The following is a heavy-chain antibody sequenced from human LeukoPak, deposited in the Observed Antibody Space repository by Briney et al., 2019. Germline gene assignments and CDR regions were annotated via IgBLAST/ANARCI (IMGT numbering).Heavy chain of an antibody. CDR2: ISAYNGNT. Sequence: ASVKVSCKASGYTFTSYGISWVRQAPGQGLEWMGWISAYNGNTNYAQKLQGRVTMTTDTSTSTAYMELRSLRSDDTAVYYCAREIGWGRLAVAGTCLDYWGQGTLVTVSS. CDR3: AREIGWGRLAVAGTCLDY. J-gene: IGHJ4*02. D-gene: IGHD6-19*01. V-gene: IGHV1-18*01. CDR1: GYTFTSYG.